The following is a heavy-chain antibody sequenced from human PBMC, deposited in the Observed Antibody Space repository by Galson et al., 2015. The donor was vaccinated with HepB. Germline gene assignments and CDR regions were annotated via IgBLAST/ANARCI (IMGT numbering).Heavy chain of an antibody. J-gene: IGHJ5*02. CDR1: GFIFSNYW. CDR2: INTDGTFL. V-gene: IGHV3-74*01. D-gene: IGHD3-16*01. CDR3: ARGLRGGLGGRLEL. Sequence: SLRLSCAASGFIFSNYWMHWVRQTPGKGPVWISRINTDGTFLSYADSVKGRFTISRDNAKNTLYLQMNSLRAADTAVYFCARGLRGGLGGRLELWGQGALVTVSS.